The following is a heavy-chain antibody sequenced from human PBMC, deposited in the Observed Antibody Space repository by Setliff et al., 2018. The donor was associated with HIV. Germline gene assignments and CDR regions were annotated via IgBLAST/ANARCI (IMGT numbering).Heavy chain of an antibody. CDR1: GFIFSSYA. D-gene: IGHD3-22*01. CDR2: LSGSGGSP. Sequence: GASLRLSCAASGFIFSSYAMSWVRQAPGKGLEWVSTLSGSGGSPFYADSVKGRFTISRDNSKNTVYLQMNSLRAEDTAEYYCAKELAASGLGYFDSWGRGILVTVSS. V-gene: IGHV3-23*01. J-gene: IGHJ4*02. CDR3: AKELAASGLGYFDS.